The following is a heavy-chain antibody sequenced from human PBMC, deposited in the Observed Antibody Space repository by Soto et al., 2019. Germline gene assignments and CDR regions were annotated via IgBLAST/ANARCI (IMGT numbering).Heavy chain of an antibody. CDR3: ARVGIYCSSTSCNYYYYGMDV. V-gene: IGHV1-69*13. CDR2: IIPIFGTA. CDR1: GGTFSSYA. J-gene: IGHJ6*02. D-gene: IGHD2-2*01. Sequence: SVKVSCKASGGTFSSYAISWLRQAPGQGLEWMGGIIPIFGTANYAQKFQGRVTITADESTSTAYMELSSLRSEDTAVYYCARVGIYCSSTSCNYYYYGMDVWGQGTTVTVSS.